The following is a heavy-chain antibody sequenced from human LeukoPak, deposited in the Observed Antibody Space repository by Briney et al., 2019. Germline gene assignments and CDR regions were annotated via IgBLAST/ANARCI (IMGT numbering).Heavy chain of an antibody. D-gene: IGHD2-2*01. CDR1: GGSISSYY. CDR2: IYTSGST. V-gene: IGHV4-4*07. J-gene: IGHJ6*03. Sequence: SETLSLTCTVSGGSISSYYWSWIRQPAGKGLEWIGRIYTSGSTNYNPSLKSRVTMSVDTSKNQFSLKLSSVTAADTAVYYCERGRLDMVVVPAATSYYYYYMDVWGKGTTVTVSS. CDR3: ERGRLDMVVVPAATSYYYYYMDV.